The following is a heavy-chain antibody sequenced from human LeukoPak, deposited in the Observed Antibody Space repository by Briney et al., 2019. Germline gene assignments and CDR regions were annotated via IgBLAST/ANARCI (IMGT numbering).Heavy chain of an antibody. CDR3: ARRGGFYGDYEWFDP. Sequence: GESLKISCKGSGYSFTTYWIAWVRQMPGKGLEWMGIIYPGDSDTTYSPSFQGQVTISADKSISTAYLQWSSLKASDTAMYYCARRGGFYGDYEWFDPWGQGTLVTVSS. CDR2: IYPGDSDT. CDR1: GYSFTTYW. J-gene: IGHJ5*02. V-gene: IGHV5-51*01. D-gene: IGHD4-17*01.